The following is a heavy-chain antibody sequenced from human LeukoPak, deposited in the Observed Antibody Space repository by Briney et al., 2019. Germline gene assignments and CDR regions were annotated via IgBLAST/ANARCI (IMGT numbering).Heavy chain of an antibody. CDR2: IYHSGSI. V-gene: IGHV4-30-2*01. D-gene: IGHD2-8*02. J-gene: IGHJ4*02. CDR3: AGHHPRNTVDF. Sequence: SETLSLTCAVSGGPISSGGYSWSWIRQPPGKGLEWIGYIYHSGSINYNPSLKSRVTISLDTSKNQFSLKLSSVTAADTAVYYCAGHHPRNTVDFWGQGTLVTVSS. CDR1: GGPISSGGYS.